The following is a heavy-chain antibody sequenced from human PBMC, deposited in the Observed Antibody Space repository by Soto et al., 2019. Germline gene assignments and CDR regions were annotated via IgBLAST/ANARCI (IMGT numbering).Heavy chain of an antibody. J-gene: IGHJ3*02. Sequence: EVQLVESGGGLVQPGRSLRLSCAASGFTFDDYAMHWVRQAPGKGLEWVSGISWNSGSIGYADSVKGRFTISRDNAKNSLYLQMNSLRAEDTALDYCAKDLLRYFDWLLGAFDIWGQGTMVTVSS. CDR3: AKDLLRYFDWLLGAFDI. CDR1: GFTFDDYA. D-gene: IGHD3-9*01. CDR2: ISWNSGSI. V-gene: IGHV3-9*01.